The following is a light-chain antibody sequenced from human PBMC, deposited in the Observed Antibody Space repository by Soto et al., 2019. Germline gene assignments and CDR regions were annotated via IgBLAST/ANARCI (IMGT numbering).Light chain of an antibody. CDR1: SSDVGGYNF. CDR2: DVA. J-gene: IGLJ2*01. Sequence: QSALTQPASVSESPGQSITIPCTGSSSDVGGYNFVSWYQQYPGKAPKLMIYDVANRPSGVSNRFSGSKSGNTASLTISGLQAEDEATYYCSSYTSGGTLVVFGGGTKVTVL. CDR3: SSYTSGGTLVV. V-gene: IGLV2-14*03.